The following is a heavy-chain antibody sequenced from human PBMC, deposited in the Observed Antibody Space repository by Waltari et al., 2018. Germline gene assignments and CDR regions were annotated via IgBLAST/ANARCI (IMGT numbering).Heavy chain of an antibody. V-gene: IGHV4-59*11. CDR1: GGSISSHY. Sequence: QVQLQESGPGLVKPSATLSLPCTASGGSISSHYWHRIRQPPGKGLEWIGYIYYSGSTNYNPSLKSRVTISVDTSKNQFSLKLSSVTAADTAVYYCARLSAPIRYFDYWGQGTLVTVSS. CDR3: ARLSAPIRYFDY. J-gene: IGHJ4*02. D-gene: IGHD3-3*01. CDR2: IYYSGST.